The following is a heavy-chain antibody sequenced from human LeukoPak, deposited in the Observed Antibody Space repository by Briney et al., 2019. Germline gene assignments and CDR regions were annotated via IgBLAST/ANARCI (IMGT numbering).Heavy chain of an antibody. CDR1: GYTFTSYG. Sequence: ASVKVSCKCSGYTFTSYGISWVRQAPGKGVEGMGWISAYNGNTNYAQNLQGRFTMTTDTSTSTVYLQLRSLRSDDTAVYYCARDSDLGISLDPWGQGTLVTVSS. CDR2: ISAYNGNT. J-gene: IGHJ5*02. V-gene: IGHV1-18*01. CDR3: ARDSDLGISLDP. D-gene: IGHD6-13*01.